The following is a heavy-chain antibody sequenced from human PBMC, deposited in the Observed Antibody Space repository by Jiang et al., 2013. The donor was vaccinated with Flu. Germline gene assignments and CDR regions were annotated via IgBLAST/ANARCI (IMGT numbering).Heavy chain of an antibody. D-gene: IGHD2-2*01. V-gene: IGHV4-59*01. CDR1: GGSISSYY. CDR2: IYYSGST. Sequence: GPGLVKPSETLSLTCTVSGGSISSYYWSWIRQPPGKGLEWIGYIYYSGSTNYNPSLKSRVTISVDTSKNQFSLKLSSVTAADTAVYYCARLHRQYQLLGDYYYYGMDVWGKGTTVTVSS. CDR3: ARLHRQYQLLGDYYYYGMDV. J-gene: IGHJ6*04.